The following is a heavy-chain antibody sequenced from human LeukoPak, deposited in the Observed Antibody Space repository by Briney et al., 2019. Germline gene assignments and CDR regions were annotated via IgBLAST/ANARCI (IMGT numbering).Heavy chain of an antibody. D-gene: IGHD3-16*01. CDR2: IWYDGSNK. V-gene: IGHV3-33*06. CDR3: SKKGEYDYVWGSILDY. CDR1: GFTFSSYG. Sequence: GGSLRLSCAASGFTFSSYGMHWVRQAPGKGLEWVAVIWYDGSNKYYADSVKGRFTISRDNSKNTLYLQMNSLRAEDTAVYYCSKKGEYDYVWGSILDYWGQGTLVTVSS. J-gene: IGHJ4*02.